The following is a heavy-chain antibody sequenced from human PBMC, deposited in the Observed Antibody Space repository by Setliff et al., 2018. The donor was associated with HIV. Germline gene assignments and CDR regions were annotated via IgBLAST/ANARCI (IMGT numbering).Heavy chain of an antibody. J-gene: IGHJ6*03. CDR3: ARAGVGGYSGYDRDYYYYMDV. D-gene: IGHD5-12*01. V-gene: IGHV1-18*01. CDR1: GYTFTSYG. CDR2: ISAYNGDT. Sequence: ASVKVSCKASGYTFTSYGINWVRQAPGQGLEWMGWISAYNGDTHYAQKLQGRVTMTTDTSTTTAYMELSSLRSEDTAVYYCARAGVGGYSGYDRDYYYYMDVWGKGTTVTVS.